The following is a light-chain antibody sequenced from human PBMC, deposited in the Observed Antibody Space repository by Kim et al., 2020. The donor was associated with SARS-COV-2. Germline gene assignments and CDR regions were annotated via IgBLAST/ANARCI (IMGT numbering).Light chain of an antibody. V-gene: IGKV3-20*01. CDR3: QQYGSSPYT. J-gene: IGKJ2*01. CDR1: QCVSSSY. Sequence: LSPGERATLACRASQCVSSSYLAWYQQKPGQAPRLLIYGASSRATGIPDRFSGSGSGTDFTLTISRLEPEDFAVYYCQQYGSSPYTFGQGTKLEI. CDR2: GAS.